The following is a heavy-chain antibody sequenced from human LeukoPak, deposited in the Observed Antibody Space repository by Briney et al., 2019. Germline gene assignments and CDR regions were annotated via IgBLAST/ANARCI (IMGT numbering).Heavy chain of an antibody. Sequence: TGGSLRLSCAVSGCTFSNHAMHCVRQAPGKGLEWVAFISYNGRNKCYADSVKGRFTISRDNSKHTLYMQMNNLATETTALYYCEKEDGDFDLWGRGTLVTVSS. CDR3: EKEDGDFDL. CDR1: GCTFSNHA. CDR2: ISYNGRNK. D-gene: IGHD5-24*01. J-gene: IGHJ2*01. V-gene: IGHV3-30*02.